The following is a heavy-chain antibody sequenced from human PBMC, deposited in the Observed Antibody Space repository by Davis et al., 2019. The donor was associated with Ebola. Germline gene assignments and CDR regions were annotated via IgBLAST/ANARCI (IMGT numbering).Heavy chain of an antibody. J-gene: IGHJ4*02. CDR3: AKLYTFGYPFDY. Sequence: GESLKISCAASGFTFSSYDIHWVSQAPGKGLEWVSAISSGGGSSYYADSVKGRFTISSDNSKNALYLQMSSLRAEDTAVYYCAKLYTFGYPFDYWDQGTLVTVSS. CDR2: ISSGGGSS. D-gene: IGHD5-18*01. V-gene: IGHV3-23*01. CDR1: GFTFSSYD.